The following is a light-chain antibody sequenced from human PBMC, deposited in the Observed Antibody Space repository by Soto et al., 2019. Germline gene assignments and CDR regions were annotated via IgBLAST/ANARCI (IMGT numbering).Light chain of an antibody. Sequence: QSALTQPASVSGSPGQSITISCTGTSSDVGSYNLVSWYQQHPRKAPKLMIYEVSKRPSGVSNRFSGSKSGNTASLTISGLQAEDEADYYCCSYAGSSTSLYVFGTGTKLTVL. J-gene: IGLJ1*01. CDR3: CSYAGSSTSLYV. CDR1: SSDVGSYNL. V-gene: IGLV2-23*02. CDR2: EVS.